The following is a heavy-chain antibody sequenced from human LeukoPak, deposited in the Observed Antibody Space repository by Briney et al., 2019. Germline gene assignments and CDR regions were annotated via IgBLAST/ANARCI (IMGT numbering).Heavy chain of an antibody. Sequence: GGSLRLSCAXSXXXFSXXXVGWIRXXXXXXXXXXXYISNSGSTMYYADSVKGRFTISRDNARYSLYLQMDSLRVEDTAVYYCARVRQPSRYYGLDVWGQGTTVTVSS. CDR2: ISNSGSTM. D-gene: IGHD2-2*01. V-gene: IGHV3-11*01. CDR1: XXXFSXXX. J-gene: IGHJ6*02. CDR3: ARVRQPSRYYGLDV.